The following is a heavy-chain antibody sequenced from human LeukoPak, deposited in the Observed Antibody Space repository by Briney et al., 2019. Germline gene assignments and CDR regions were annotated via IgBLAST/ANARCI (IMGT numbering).Heavy chain of an antibody. J-gene: IGHJ6*03. D-gene: IGHD5-18*01. V-gene: IGHV4-59*01. CDR3: ARGGTAMVTPDFNYYYYMDV. Sequence: PSETLSLTCTVSGGSISSYYWSWIRQPPGKGLERIGYIYYSGSTNYNPSLKSRVTISVDTSKNQFSLKLSSVTAADTAVYYCARGGTAMVTPDFNYYYYMDVWGKGTTVTVSS. CDR2: IYYSGST. CDR1: GGSISSYY.